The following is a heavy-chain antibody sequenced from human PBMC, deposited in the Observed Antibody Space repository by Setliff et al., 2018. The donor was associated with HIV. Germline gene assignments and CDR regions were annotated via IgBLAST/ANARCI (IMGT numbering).Heavy chain of an antibody. V-gene: IGHV3-9*01. Sequence: GGSLRLSCAASGFTFDDYSMHWVRQAPGKGLEWVSGISWNSGSIGYADSVKGRFTISRDNAKNSLYLQMNSLRAEDTALYYCAKDMERRRRFYYYYMDVWGKGTTVTVSS. J-gene: IGHJ6*03. D-gene: IGHD6-25*01. CDR2: ISWNSGSI. CDR1: GFTFDDYS. CDR3: AKDMERRRRFYYYYMDV.